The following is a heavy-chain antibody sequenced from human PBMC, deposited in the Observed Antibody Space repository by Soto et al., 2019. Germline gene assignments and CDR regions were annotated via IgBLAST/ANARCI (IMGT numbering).Heavy chain of an antibody. CDR1: GFTFSSYS. CDR3: ARSGLVTTLGYYFDY. V-gene: IGHV3-23*01. J-gene: IGHJ4*02. CDR2: ISGSGGST. Sequence: GGSLRLSCAASGFTFSSYSMNWVRQAPGKGLEWVSAISGSGGSTYYADSVKGRFTISRDNSKNTLYLQMNSLRAEDTAVYYCARSGLVTTLGYYFDYWGQGTLVTVSS. D-gene: IGHD4-17*01.